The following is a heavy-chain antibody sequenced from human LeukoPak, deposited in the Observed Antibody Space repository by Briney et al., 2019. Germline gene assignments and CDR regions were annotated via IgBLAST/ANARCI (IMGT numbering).Heavy chain of an antibody. Sequence: PSQTLSLTCTVSGGSISSGGYYWSWIRQHPGKGLEWIGYIYYSGSTYYNPSLKSRVTISVDRSKNQFSLKLSSVTAADTAVYYCARAVVVVAASAFDIWGLGTMVTVSS. CDR1: GGSISSGGYY. V-gene: IGHV4-31*03. CDR3: ARAVVVVAASAFDI. CDR2: IYYSGST. D-gene: IGHD2-15*01. J-gene: IGHJ3*02.